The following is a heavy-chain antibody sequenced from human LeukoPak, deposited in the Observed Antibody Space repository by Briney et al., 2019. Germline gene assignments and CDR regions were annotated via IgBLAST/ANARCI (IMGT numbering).Heavy chain of an antibody. CDR2: ISHSGST. Sequence: PSETLSLTCTVSGDSINTRPYWWTWVRQPPGKGLEWIGEISHSGSTKYNPSLRSRVTISADESTNQVSLTFSSATAADTAVYYCARRGTVTTERFDYWGQGTLVTVSS. J-gene: IGHJ4*02. CDR1: GDSINTRPYW. V-gene: IGHV4-4*02. D-gene: IGHD4-11*01. CDR3: ARRGTVTTERFDY.